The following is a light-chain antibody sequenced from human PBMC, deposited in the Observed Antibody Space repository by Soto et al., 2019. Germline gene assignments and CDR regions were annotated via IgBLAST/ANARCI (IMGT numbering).Light chain of an antibody. CDR2: DGS. CDR1: QSVRSSY. Sequence: EIVLTQSPATLSLSPGDRATLSCGASQSVRSSYVAWYQQKAGLAPRLLIYDGSSRASGIPDRFSGSGSGTDFTLTIGRLEPEDVAVYYCQQYDTSAPLSFGGGTKVDIK. V-gene: IGKV3D-20*01. CDR3: QQYDTSAPLS. J-gene: IGKJ4*01.